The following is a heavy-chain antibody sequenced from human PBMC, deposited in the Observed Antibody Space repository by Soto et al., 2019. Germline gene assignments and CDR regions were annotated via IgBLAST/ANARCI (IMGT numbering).Heavy chain of an antibody. Sequence: ASVNVSCKASGYTFTSYYINWVRQATGQGLEWMGWMNPNSGNTGYAQKFQGRVTMTRNTSISTAYMELSSLRSEDTAVYYCARGPYYDFWSGYYKYYFDYWGQGTLVTVSS. CDR3: ARGPYYDFWSGYYKYYFDY. CDR2: MNPNSGNT. V-gene: IGHV1-8*01. CDR1: GYTFTSYY. D-gene: IGHD3-3*01. J-gene: IGHJ4*02.